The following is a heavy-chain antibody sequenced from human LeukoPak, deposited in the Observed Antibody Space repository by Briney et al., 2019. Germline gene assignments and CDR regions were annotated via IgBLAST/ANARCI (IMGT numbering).Heavy chain of an antibody. J-gene: IGHJ4*02. CDR3: ARVTPDSSSWYLDY. D-gene: IGHD6-13*01. CDR2: IYSGGST. Sequence: PGGSLRLSCAASGFTVSGNYMCWVRQAPGKGLEWVSVIYSGGSTYYADSVKGRFTISRDNSKNTLYLQMNSLRAEDTAVYYCARVTPDSSSWYLDYWGQGTLVTVSS. CDR1: GFTVSGNY. V-gene: IGHV3-53*01.